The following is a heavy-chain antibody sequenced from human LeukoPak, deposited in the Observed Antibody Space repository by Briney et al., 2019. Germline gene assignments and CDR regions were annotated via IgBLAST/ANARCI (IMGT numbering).Heavy chain of an antibody. Sequence: SETPSLTCTVSGVYITNGLYFWNWIRQPAGKGLEWIGRIYSNGDTNYNPSLKSRVAISQDRTRNQFSLKLSSVTAADTAVYYCARKFGRGTFDIWGQGTLVTVSS. CDR2: IYSNGDT. CDR1: GVYITNGLYF. D-gene: IGHD3-16*01. CDR3: ARKFGRGTFDI. J-gene: IGHJ3*02. V-gene: IGHV4-61*02.